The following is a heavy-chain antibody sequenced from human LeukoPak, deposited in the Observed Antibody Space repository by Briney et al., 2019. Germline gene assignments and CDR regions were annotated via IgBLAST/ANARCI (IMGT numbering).Heavy chain of an antibody. D-gene: IGHD3-22*01. CDR2: MNAKSGHT. J-gene: IGHJ6*02. CDR1: GYTFTSYH. V-gene: IGHV1-8*01. Sequence: AASVKVCCKASGYTFTSYHIDWVRQAPGQGPEWMGWMNAKSGHTGYAQNLEGRVTMTRDTSTNTAYMELRGLRSEDTAVYFCARGMFDNSGHYYYFYYALDVWGQGTTVTVSS. CDR3: ARGMFDNSGHYYYFYYALDV.